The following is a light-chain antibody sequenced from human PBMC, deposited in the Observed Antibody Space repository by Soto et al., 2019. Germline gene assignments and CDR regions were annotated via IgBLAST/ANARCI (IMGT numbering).Light chain of an antibody. CDR1: QSLLHTNGSNY. V-gene: IGKV2-28*01. J-gene: IGKJ2*01. CDR3: MQALQTPYT. CDR2: LGS. Sequence: IVMTQSPLSLPVTPGEPASISCRSSQSLLHTNGSNYFDWYLQKPGQSPQLLIYLGSNRASGVPDRFSGSGSGTDFTLKISRVEAEDVGVYYCMQALQTPYTFGQGTKLEIK.